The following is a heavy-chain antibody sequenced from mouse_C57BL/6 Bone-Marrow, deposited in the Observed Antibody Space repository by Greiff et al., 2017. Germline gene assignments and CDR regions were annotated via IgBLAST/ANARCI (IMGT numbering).Heavy chain of an antibody. J-gene: IGHJ3*01. CDR3: TTAHYYREFAY. Sequence: VQLQQSGTVLARPGASVKMSCKTSGYTFTSYWMHWVKQRPGQGLEWIGAIYPGNSDTSYNQKFKGKAKLTAGTSASTAYMELSSLTNEDSAVYYCTTAHYYREFAYWGQGTLVTVSA. CDR2: IYPGNSDT. V-gene: IGHV1-5*01. D-gene: IGHD2-12*01. CDR1: GYTFTSYW.